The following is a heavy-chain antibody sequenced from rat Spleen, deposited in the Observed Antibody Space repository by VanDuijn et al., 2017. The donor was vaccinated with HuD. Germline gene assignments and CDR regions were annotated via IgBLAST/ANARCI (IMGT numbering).Heavy chain of an antibody. D-gene: IGHD1-3*01. Sequence: EVQLQESGPGLVKPSQSLSLTCSVTGYSITSSYRWNWIRKFPGNKLEWMGYINSAGSTNYNPSLKSRFSITRDTSKNQFFLQVNSVTTEDTATYYCAKTTVAYYYVMDAWGQGASVTVSS. CDR1: GYSITSSYR. CDR2: INSAGST. V-gene: IGHV3-3*01. J-gene: IGHJ4*01. CDR3: AKTTVAYYYVMDA.